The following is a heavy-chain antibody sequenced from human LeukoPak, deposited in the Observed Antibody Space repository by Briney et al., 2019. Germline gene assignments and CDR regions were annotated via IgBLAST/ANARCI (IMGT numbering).Heavy chain of an antibody. CDR1: GHTFTSYY. D-gene: IGHD5-24*01. J-gene: IGHJ5*02. CDR2: INPSGGST. Sequence: GASVKVSCKASGHTFTSYYMHWVRQAPGQGLEWMGIINPSGGSTGYAQKFQGRVTMTRDMSTSTVYMELSSLRSEDTAVYYCARGATAGQLNWFDPWGQGTLVTVSS. CDR3: ARGATAGQLNWFDP. V-gene: IGHV1-46*01.